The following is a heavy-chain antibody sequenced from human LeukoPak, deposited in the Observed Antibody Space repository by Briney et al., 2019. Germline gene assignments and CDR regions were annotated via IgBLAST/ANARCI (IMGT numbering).Heavy chain of an antibody. V-gene: IGHV1-8*01. D-gene: IGHD3-10*01. CDR2: MNPNSGNT. CDR3: ARASMVRDLSLGY. CDR1: GYTFTSYD. J-gene: IGHJ4*02. Sequence: ASVKVSCKASGYTFTSYDINWVRQATGRGLEWMGWMNPNSGNTGYAQKFQGRVTMTRNTSISTAYMELSSLRSEDTAVYYCARASMVRDLSLGYWGQGTLVTVSS.